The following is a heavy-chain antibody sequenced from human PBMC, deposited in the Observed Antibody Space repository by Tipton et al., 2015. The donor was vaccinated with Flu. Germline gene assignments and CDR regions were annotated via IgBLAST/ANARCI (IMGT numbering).Heavy chain of an antibody. CDR1: GGSIVSSGHY. V-gene: IGHV4-39*07. CDR2: IYYTGIT. D-gene: IGHD4/OR15-4a*01. Sequence: TLSLTCSVYGGSIVSSGHYWVWVRQSPGQGLECLGSIYYTGITYYKPSLKGRLTMAVDTSKNQFSLNLMSVTAADTAVYYCARDRAGEDYDSGMDVWGQGTAVTVS. CDR3: ARDRAGEDYDSGMDV. J-gene: IGHJ6*02.